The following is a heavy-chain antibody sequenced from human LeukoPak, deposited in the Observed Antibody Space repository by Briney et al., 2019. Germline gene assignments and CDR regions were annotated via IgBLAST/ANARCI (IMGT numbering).Heavy chain of an antibody. V-gene: IGHV1-24*01. Sequence: ASVKVSCKVSGYTLTELSMHWVRQAPGKGLEWMGGFDPEDGETIYAQKFQGRVTMTEDTSTDTAYMELSSLRSEDTAVYYCAREIASSMIVVVITTGGAFDIWGQGTMVTVSS. D-gene: IGHD3-22*01. J-gene: IGHJ3*02. CDR2: FDPEDGET. CDR1: GYTLTELS. CDR3: AREIASSMIVVVITTGGAFDI.